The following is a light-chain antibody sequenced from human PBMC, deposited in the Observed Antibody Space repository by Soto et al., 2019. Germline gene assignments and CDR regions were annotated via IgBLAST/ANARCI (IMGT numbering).Light chain of an antibody. V-gene: IGLV2-11*01. CDR3: CSSAAGYTYV. Sequence: QSALTQPRSVSGSPGQSVTISCTGGSSDVGGYSYVSWYQQHPGKAPKLMIYDVSKRPSGVPDRFSGSKSDNTASLTISGLQAEDEADYYCCSSAAGYTYVFGTGTKLTVL. J-gene: IGLJ1*01. CDR1: SSDVGGYSY. CDR2: DVS.